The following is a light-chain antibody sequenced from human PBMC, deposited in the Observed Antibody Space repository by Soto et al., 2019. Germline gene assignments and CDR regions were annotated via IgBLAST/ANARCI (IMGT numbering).Light chain of an antibody. Sequence: QSVLTQPPSASGSPGQSVTISCTGTSSEVGGYNYVSWYQQYPGKAPKLIIYEVYKRPSGVPDRFSGSKSGNTAALTVSGLQAEDEADYYCSSYVGTNSYVFGTGTKLTVL. CDR1: SSEVGGYNY. CDR3: SSYVGTNSYV. CDR2: EVY. J-gene: IGLJ1*01. V-gene: IGLV2-8*01.